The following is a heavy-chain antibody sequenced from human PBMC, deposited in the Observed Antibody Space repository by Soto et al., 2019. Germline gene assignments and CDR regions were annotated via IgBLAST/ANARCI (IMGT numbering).Heavy chain of an antibody. D-gene: IGHD2-21*01. Sequence: SETLSLTCSVSGAALNSGNYYWSWIRRVPGKGLEWIGHIYVTGAVDYNPSLRDRITISQGTSERQFSLNLRLVTAADTAVYYCARLRIATNNYKWFDPWGQGTLVTAPQ. V-gene: IGHV4-31*03. J-gene: IGHJ5*02. CDR2: IYVTGAV. CDR3: ARLRIATNNYKWFDP. CDR1: GAALNSGNYY.